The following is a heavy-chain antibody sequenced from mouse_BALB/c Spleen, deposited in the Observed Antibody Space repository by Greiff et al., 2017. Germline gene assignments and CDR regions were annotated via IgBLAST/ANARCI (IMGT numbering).Heavy chain of an antibody. CDR1: GYTFTDYA. J-gene: IGHJ2*01. D-gene: IGHD4-1*01. CDR2: ISTYYGDA. Sequence: VQLQQSGAELVRPGVSVKISCKGSGYTFTDYAMHWVKQSHAKSLEWIGVISTYYGDASYNQKFKGKATMTVDKSSSTAYMELARLTSEDSAIYYCARGWDGLDYWGQGTTLTVSS. V-gene: IGHV1S137*01. CDR3: ARGWDGLDY.